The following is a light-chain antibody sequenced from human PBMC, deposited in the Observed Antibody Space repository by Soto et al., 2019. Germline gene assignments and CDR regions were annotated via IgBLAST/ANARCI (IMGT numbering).Light chain of an antibody. CDR3: QQFSRPPLT. V-gene: IGKV3-20*01. Sequence: EIVLTQSPGTLSLSPGERATLSCRASQSIASSYLAWYQQKPGQPPRLLLYCTFNRATGIPDRFSGSGSGTDFTLTISRLEPEDFAVYFCQQFSRPPLTFGGGTKVEI. CDR2: CTF. J-gene: IGKJ4*01. CDR1: QSIASSY.